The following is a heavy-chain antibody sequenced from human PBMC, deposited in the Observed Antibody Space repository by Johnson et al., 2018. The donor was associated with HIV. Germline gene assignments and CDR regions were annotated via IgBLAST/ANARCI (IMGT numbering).Heavy chain of an antibody. Sequence: QMQLVESGGGVVQPGRSLRLSCAASGFTFSSYAMHWVRQAPGKGLEWVAVISYDGSNKYYADSVKGRFTISRDNSKNTLYLQMNSLRAEDTALYFCARDGRGEQLVDQGDAFDIWGQGTMVTVSS. V-gene: IGHV3-30*04. CDR3: ARDGRGEQLVDQGDAFDI. CDR2: ISYDGSNK. D-gene: IGHD6-6*01. J-gene: IGHJ3*02. CDR1: GFTFSSYA.